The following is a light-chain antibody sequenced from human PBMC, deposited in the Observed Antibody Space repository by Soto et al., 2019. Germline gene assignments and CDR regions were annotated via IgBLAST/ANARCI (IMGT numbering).Light chain of an antibody. CDR1: QSVSSSY. Sequence: EIVLTQSPGTLSLSPGERATLSCRASQSVSSSYLAWYQHKPGQAPRLLIYGASSRATGIPDRFSGSGSGADFTLTISSLEPEDFAVYYCHQYGTSPPVTFGQGTRLEIK. CDR3: HQYGTSPPVT. J-gene: IGKJ5*01. V-gene: IGKV3-20*01. CDR2: GAS.